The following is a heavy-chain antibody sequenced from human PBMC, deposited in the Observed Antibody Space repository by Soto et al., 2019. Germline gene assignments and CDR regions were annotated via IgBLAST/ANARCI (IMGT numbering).Heavy chain of an antibody. Sequence: GGSLRLSCAASGFTFSSYGMHWVRQAPGKGLEWVAVIWYDGSNKYYADSVKGRFTISRDNSKNTLYLQMNSLRAEDTAVYYFASPAYYDILTGYPHDAFDIWGQGTMVTVSS. CDR1: GFTFSSYG. V-gene: IGHV3-33*01. CDR2: IWYDGSNK. J-gene: IGHJ3*02. D-gene: IGHD3-9*01. CDR3: ASPAYYDILTGYPHDAFDI.